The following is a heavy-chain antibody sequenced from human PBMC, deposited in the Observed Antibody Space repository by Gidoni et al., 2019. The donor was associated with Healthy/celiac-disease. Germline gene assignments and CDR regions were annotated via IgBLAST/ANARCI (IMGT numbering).Heavy chain of an antibody. CDR3: ARHGWDDYIWGSYRYYFDY. CDR1: GGSISSSSYY. CDR2: IYYSGST. J-gene: IGHJ4*02. D-gene: IGHD3-16*02. Sequence: QLQLQESGPGLVKPSETLSLPCTVSGGSISSSSYYWGWLRQPPGKGLEWIGSIYYSGSTYYNPSLKSRVTISVDTSKNQFSLKLSSVTAADTAVYYCARHGWDDYIWGSYRYYFDYWGQGTLVTVSS. V-gene: IGHV4-39*01.